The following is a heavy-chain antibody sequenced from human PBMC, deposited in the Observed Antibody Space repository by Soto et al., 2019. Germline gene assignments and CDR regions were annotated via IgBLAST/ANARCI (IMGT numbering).Heavy chain of an antibody. D-gene: IGHD4-17*01. Sequence: SETLSLTCAVYGGSFSGYYWSWIRQPPGKGLEWIGEINHSGSTNYNPSLKSRVTISVDTSKNQFSLKLSSVTAADTAVYYCARGGRFSYMTTVTTLDYWGQGTLVTVSS. CDR3: ARGGRFSYMTTVTTLDY. J-gene: IGHJ4*02. V-gene: IGHV4-34*01. CDR1: GGSFSGYY. CDR2: INHSGST.